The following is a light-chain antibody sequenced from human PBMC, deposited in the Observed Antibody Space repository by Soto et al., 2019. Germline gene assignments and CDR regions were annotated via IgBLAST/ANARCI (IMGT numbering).Light chain of an antibody. CDR3: CSYAGSTTWV. CDR1: SSTIGNYNL. Sequence: QSALTQPASVSGSPGQSITISCTGTSSTIGNYNLVSWYQQHPGEAPKLMIYEGNKRPSGVSSRFSGSKSGYTASLTISGLQAEDEADYYCCSYAGSTTWVFGGGTKLTVL. CDR2: EGN. J-gene: IGLJ3*02. V-gene: IGLV2-23*01.